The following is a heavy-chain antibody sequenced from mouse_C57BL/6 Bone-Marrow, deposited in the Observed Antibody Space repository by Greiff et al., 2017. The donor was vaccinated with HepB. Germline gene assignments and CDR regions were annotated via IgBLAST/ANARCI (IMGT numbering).Heavy chain of an antibody. J-gene: IGHJ1*03. Sequence: QVQLQQPGAELVKPGASVKMSCKASGYTFTSYWITWVKQRPGQGLEWIGDIYPGSGSTNYNEKFKSTATLTVDTSSSTAYMQLSSLTSEDSAVYYCARRDGNYWYFDVWAQGPRSPSPQ. CDR2: IYPGSGST. CDR3: ARRDGNYWYFDV. V-gene: IGHV1-55*01. CDR1: GYTFTSYW. D-gene: IGHD2-1*01.